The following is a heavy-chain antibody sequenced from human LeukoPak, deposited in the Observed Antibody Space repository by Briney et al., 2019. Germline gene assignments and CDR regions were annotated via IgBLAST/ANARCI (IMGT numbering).Heavy chain of an antibody. V-gene: IGHV4-34*01. J-gene: IGHJ5*02. CDR2: INHSGST. Sequence: SETLSLTCAVYGGSFSGYYWSWIRQPPGKGLEWIGEINHSGSTNYNPSLKRRVTISVDTSKNQFSLKLSSVTAADTAVYYCAREVFSEKEIAAAGTRWFDPWGQGTLVTVSS. CDR1: GGSFSGYY. CDR3: AREVFSEKEIAAAGTRWFDP. D-gene: IGHD6-13*01.